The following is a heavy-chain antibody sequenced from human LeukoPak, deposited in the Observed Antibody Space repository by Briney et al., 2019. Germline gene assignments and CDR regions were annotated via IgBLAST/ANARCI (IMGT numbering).Heavy chain of an antibody. CDR2: MNPNSGNT. CDR3: ARGLYSSYSYGMDV. CDR1: GYTFTSYD. V-gene: IGHV1-8*01. D-gene: IGHD3-22*01. Sequence: GASVKVSCKASGYTFTSYDINWVRQATGQGLEWMGWMNPNSGNTGYAQMFQGRVTMTRNTSISTAYMELSSLRSEDTAVYYCARGLYSSYSYGMDVWGQGTTVTVSS. J-gene: IGHJ6*02.